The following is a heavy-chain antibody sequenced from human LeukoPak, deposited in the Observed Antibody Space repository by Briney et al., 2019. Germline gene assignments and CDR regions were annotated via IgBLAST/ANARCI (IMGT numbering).Heavy chain of an antibody. D-gene: IGHD3-9*01. J-gene: IGHJ4*02. Sequence: GGSLRLSCAASGFTFSNYAMGWVRQAPGKGPEWVSGISGSDYAYYTDSVKGRFTISRDNSKNTLYLQMNTLRAEDTAVYYCAKGVRYLDWWILDYWGQGTLVPVSS. V-gene: IGHV3-23*01. CDR1: GFTFSNYA. CDR2: ISGSDYA. CDR3: AKGVRYLDWWILDY.